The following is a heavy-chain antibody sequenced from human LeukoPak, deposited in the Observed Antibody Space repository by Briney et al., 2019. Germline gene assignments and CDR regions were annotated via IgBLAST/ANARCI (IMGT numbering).Heavy chain of an antibody. CDR1: GYTFTGYY. CDR2: INPKTGVT. Sequence: ASVKVSCKASGYTFTGYYIHWGRQAPGQGLEWMGRINPKTGVTNYAQKFQDRVTITRGTSISTAYMELSSLRSDDTAVYYCATDGTVGATSKTGDYWGQGTLVTVSS. V-gene: IGHV1-2*06. CDR3: ATDGTVGATSKTGDY. D-gene: IGHD1-26*01. J-gene: IGHJ4*02.